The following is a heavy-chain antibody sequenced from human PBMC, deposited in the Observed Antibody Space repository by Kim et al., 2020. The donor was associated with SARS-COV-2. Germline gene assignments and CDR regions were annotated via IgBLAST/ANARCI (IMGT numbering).Heavy chain of an antibody. J-gene: IGHJ4*02. CDR1: GGSISGNS. V-gene: IGHV4-4*08. CDR3: ARSLGSSSGWPDYFDY. Sequence: SETLSLTCNVSGGSISGNSWSWIRQPPGKGLEWIGYMHSTGHTSHNPSLKSRVAISIDTSKNQFSLRLKYVTAADTALYFCARSLGSSSGWPDYFDYWGPGILVTVSS. CDR2: MHSTGHT. D-gene: IGHD6-6*01.